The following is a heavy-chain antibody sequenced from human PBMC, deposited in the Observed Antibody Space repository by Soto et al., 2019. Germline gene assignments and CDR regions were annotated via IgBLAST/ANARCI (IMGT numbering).Heavy chain of an antibody. CDR3: NVRAGTRDY. Sequence: QVHLVQSGAEAKRPGASVRLSCRTAGYTFTSYGLPWVRQVRGQRPEWMGWINPANGNTKYSRWLEGRVTIIRDTSATAAYMEVDSLRSEATAVYYCNVRAGTRDYWGQGTLVTVSS. D-gene: IGHD4-17*01. J-gene: IGHJ4*02. V-gene: IGHV1-3*01. CDR2: INPANGNT. CDR1: GYTFTSYG.